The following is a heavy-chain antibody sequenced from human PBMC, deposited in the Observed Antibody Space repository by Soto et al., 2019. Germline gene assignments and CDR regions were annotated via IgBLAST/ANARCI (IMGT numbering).Heavy chain of an antibody. V-gene: IGHV4-59*01. CDR1: GGSISSYY. J-gene: IGHJ4*02. Sequence: SETLSLTCTVSGGSISSYYWSWIRQPPGKGLEWIGYIYYSGSTNYNPSLKSRVTISVATSKNQFSLKLSSVTAAAPAVYYCARDSYDILTGYYLFDDWGQGTQVSVTS. CDR3: ARDSYDILTGYYLFDD. CDR2: IYYSGST. D-gene: IGHD3-9*01.